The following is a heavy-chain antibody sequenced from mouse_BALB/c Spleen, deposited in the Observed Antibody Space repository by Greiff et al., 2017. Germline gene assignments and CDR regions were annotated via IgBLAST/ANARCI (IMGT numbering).Heavy chain of an antibody. Sequence: QVQLKQSGAELMKPGASVKISCKATGYTFSSYWIEWVKQRPGHGLEWIGEILPGSGSTNYNEKFKGKATFTADTSSNTAYMQLSSLTSEDSAVYYCARRGLGYYFDYWGQGTTLTVSS. CDR1: GYTFSSYW. CDR3: ARRGLGYYFDY. J-gene: IGHJ2*01. D-gene: IGHD3-1*01. CDR2: ILPGSGST. V-gene: IGHV1-9*01.